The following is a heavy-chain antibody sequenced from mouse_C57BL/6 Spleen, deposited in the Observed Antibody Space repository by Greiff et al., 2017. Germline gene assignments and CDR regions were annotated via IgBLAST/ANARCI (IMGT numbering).Heavy chain of an antibody. Sequence: EVQLQQSGPELVKPGASVKISCKASGYTFTDYYMNWVKQSHGKSLEWIGDINPNNGGTSYNQKFKGKATLTVDKSSSTAYMELRSLTSEDSAVYYWARFKAPRAMDDWGQGTSVTVSS. CDR1: GYTFTDYY. CDR3: ARFKAPRAMDD. V-gene: IGHV1-26*01. J-gene: IGHJ4*01. CDR2: INPNNGGT.